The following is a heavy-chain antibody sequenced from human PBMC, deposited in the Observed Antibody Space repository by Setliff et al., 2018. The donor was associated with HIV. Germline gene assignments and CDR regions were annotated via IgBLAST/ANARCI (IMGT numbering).Heavy chain of an antibody. CDR2: IYYSGST. V-gene: IGHV4-39*01. CDR1: GGSISSSSYY. Sequence: PSETLSLTCTVSGGSISSSSYYWGWIRQPPGKGLEWIGSIYYSGSTYYNPSLKSRVTISVDTSKNQFSLKLSSATAADTAVYYCARQESYGNGGLYYFDYWGQGTLVTVSS. CDR3: ARQESYGNGGLYYFDY. D-gene: IGHD2-8*02. J-gene: IGHJ4*02.